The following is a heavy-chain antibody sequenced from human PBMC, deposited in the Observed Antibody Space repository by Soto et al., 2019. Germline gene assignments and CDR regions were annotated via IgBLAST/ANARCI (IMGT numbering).Heavy chain of an antibody. CDR1: GFTFSSYA. D-gene: IGHD5-12*01. CDR2: ISSNGGST. V-gene: IGHV3-64*01. CDR3: ARGRVATIGSLDY. J-gene: IGHJ4*02. Sequence: GGSLRLSCAASGFTFSSYAMHWVRQAPGKGLEYVSAISSNGGSTYYANSVKGRFTISRDNSKNTLYLQMGSLRAEDMAVYYCARGRVATIGSLDYWGQGTLVTVSS.